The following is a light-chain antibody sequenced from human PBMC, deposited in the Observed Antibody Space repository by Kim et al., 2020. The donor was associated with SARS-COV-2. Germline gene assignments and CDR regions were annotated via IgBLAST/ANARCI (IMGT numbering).Light chain of an antibody. V-gene: IGKV3-11*01. CDR2: DSS. CDR3: QQRSNWPPLT. Sequence: SPVERATLSFRASQSVSFYLAWYQQKPGQGPRLLNYDSSNRATGIPARFSGSGSGTDFTLTISSLEPEDFAVYYCQQRSNWPPLTFGGGTKVDIK. J-gene: IGKJ4*01. CDR1: QSVSFY.